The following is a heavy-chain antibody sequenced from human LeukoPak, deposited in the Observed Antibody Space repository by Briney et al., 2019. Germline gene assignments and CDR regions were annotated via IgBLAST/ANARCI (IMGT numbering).Heavy chain of an antibody. Sequence: SETLSLTCTVSGGSISISDYYWGWIRQPPGKGLEWIGSLSSSGSTYYNPSPKSRVTISVDTSKNQFSLKLSSVTAADTAVYYCARGSGWFLPSDYWGQGTLVTVSS. CDR2: LSSSGST. CDR3: ARGSGWFLPSDY. D-gene: IGHD6-19*01. J-gene: IGHJ4*02. V-gene: IGHV4-39*07. CDR1: GGSISISDYY.